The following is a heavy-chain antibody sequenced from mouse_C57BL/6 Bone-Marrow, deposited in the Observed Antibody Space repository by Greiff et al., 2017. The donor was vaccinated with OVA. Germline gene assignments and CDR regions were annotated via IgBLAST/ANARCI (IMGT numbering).Heavy chain of an antibody. CDR3: ARLLYFDV. J-gene: IGHJ1*03. CDR1: GYTFTSYW. Sequence: VQLQQPGAELVRPGSSVKLSCKASGYTFTSYWMDWVKQRPGQGLEWIGNIYPSDSETHYNQKFKDKATLTVDKSSSTAYMQLSSLTSEDSAVYYCARLLYFDVWGTGTTVTVSS. V-gene: IGHV1-61*01. CDR2: IYPSDSET.